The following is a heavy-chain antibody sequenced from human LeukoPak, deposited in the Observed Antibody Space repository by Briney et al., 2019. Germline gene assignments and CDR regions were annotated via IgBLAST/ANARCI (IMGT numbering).Heavy chain of an antibody. D-gene: IGHD3-22*01. CDR2: IYHSGNT. CDR1: GGSVSSGSSF. V-gene: IGHV4-61*01. J-gene: IGHJ4*02. Sequence: SETQSLTCTVSGGSVSSGSSFWSWIRQPPGKGLEWIGYIYHSGNTNYNPSLKSRVTISVDTSKSQLSLKLNSVTAADTAVYYCARDRNYYDSSGYYFANWGQGTLVTVSS. CDR3: ARDRNYYDSSGYYFAN.